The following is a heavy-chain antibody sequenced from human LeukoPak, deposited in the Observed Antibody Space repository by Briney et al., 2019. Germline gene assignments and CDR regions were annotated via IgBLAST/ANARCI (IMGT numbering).Heavy chain of an antibody. CDR3: ARGVVVPAALWEYFDY. CDR2: IIPIFGTA. Sequence: GASVKVSCKASGGTFSSYAISRVRQAPGQGLEWMGGIIPIFGTANYAQKFQGRVTITADESTSTAYMELSSLRSEDTAVYYCARGVVVPAALWEYFDYWGQGTLVTVSS. V-gene: IGHV1-69*01. CDR1: GGTFSSYA. D-gene: IGHD2-2*01. J-gene: IGHJ4*02.